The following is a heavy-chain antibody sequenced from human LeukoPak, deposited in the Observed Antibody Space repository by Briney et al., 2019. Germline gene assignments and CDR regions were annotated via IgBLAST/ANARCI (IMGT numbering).Heavy chain of an antibody. CDR1: GFTFSTYA. Sequence: GGSLRLSCAASGFTFSTYAMNWVRQAPGKGLEWVSSISGSGGSTYYADSVKGRFTISRDNSKNTVYLQMNSLRAEDTAVYYCARAYYYYYMDVWGKGTTVTISS. J-gene: IGHJ6*03. CDR3: ARAYYYYYMDV. V-gene: IGHV3-23*01. CDR2: ISGSGGST.